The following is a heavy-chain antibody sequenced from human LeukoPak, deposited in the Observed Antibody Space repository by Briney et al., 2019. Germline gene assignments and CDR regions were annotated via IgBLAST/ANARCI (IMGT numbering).Heavy chain of an antibody. D-gene: IGHD3-22*01. V-gene: IGHV3-7*01. CDR3: ARDTPRYYYDSSGYRNDAFDI. CDR2: IKQDGSEK. Sequence: GGSLRLSCAASGFTFSSYWMSWVRQAPGKGLEWVANIKQDGSEKYYVDSVKGRFTISRDNAKNSLYLQMNSLRAEDTAVYYCARDTPRYYYDSSGYRNDAFDIWGQGTMVTVSS. CDR1: GFTFSSYW. J-gene: IGHJ3*02.